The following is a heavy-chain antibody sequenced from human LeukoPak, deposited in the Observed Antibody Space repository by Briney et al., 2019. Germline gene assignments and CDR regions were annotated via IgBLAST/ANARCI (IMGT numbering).Heavy chain of an antibody. CDR1: GGSFSRYY. J-gene: IGHJ5*02. V-gene: IGHV4-34*01. D-gene: IGHD6-13*01. CDR2: INHSGSA. Sequence: SETLSLTCAVYGGSFSRYYWTWMPPPPGKGREWIGEINHSGSANYNPSLKCRVTISVDASKPQSSLRLSSVTTAATSLYCCPXLTYSNNWYFRRGLDNWFDPWGQGTLVTVSS. CDR3: PXLTYSNNWYFRRGLDNWFDP.